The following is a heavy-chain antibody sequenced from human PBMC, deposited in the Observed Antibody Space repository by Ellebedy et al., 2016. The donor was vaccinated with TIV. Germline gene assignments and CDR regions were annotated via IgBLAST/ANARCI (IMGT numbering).Heavy chain of an antibody. Sequence: GESLKISCAASEFTFSTYAMNWVRQTPGKGLEWVAVISDSGGITYGAESVKGRFTISRDNSENTLYLQMTSLGVDDTAVYYCAKGASGFYYYGMDVWGQGTTVTVSS. CDR3: AKGASGFYYYGMDV. CDR1: EFTFSTYA. CDR2: ISDSGGIT. J-gene: IGHJ6*02. D-gene: IGHD5-12*01. V-gene: IGHV3-23*01.